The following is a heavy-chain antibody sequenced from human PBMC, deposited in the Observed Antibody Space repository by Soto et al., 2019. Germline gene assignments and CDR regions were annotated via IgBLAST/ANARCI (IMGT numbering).Heavy chain of an antibody. V-gene: IGHV3-23*01. CDR1: GFTFTSCA. CDR2: ISAGGGTT. J-gene: IGHJ4*02. Sequence: GGSLRLSCAASGFTFTSCAMSWVRQAPGKGLEWVSVISAGGGTTYYADSVKGRFTISRDNSKNTLYLQMSSLRAEDTAVYYCAKDHYHDSDPFDLFDYWGQGTLVTVSS. CDR3: AKDHYHDSDPFDLFDY. D-gene: IGHD3-22*01.